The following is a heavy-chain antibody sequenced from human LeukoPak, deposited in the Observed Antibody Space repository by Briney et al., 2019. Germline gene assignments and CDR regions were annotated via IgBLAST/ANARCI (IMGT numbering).Heavy chain of an antibody. D-gene: IGHD5-18*01. V-gene: IGHV4-59*12. Sequence: SETLSLTCTVSGGSISSYYWSWIRQPPGKGLEWIGYIYYSGSTNYNPSLKSRVTISVDTSKNQFSLKLSSVTAADTAVYYCARFPPQYSYGRDPFDIWGQGTMVTVSS. CDR3: ARFPPQYSYGRDPFDI. CDR1: GGSISSYY. J-gene: IGHJ3*02. CDR2: IYYSGST.